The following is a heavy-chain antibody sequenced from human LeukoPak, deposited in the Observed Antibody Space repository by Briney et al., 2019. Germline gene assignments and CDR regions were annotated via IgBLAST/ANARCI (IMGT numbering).Heavy chain of an antibody. CDR2: IYYSGST. V-gene: IGHV4-59*01. CDR3: ARDHSGYSYGYLRYFDY. J-gene: IGHJ4*02. D-gene: IGHD5-18*01. Sequence: SETLSLTCTVSGGSISSYYWSWIRQPPGKGLEWIGYIYYSGSTNYNPSLKSRVTISVDTSKNQFSLKLSSVTAADTAVYYCARDHSGYSYGYLRYFDYWGQGTLVTVSS. CDR1: GGSISSYY.